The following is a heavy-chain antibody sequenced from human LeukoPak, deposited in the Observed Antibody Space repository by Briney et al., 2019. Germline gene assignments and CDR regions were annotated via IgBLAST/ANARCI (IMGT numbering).Heavy chain of an antibody. D-gene: IGHD3-22*01. CDR1: GASINNNF. V-gene: IGHV4-59*08. J-gene: IGHJ4*01. CDR3: ARHRDYYDT. CDR2: IYSSGSA. Sequence: SETLSLTCTVSGASINNNFWTWIRQPPGKGLEWIGYIYSSGSANYNPSLKSRVIISGDTSKNQISLTLPSVTAADTAVYFCARHRDYYDTWGHGTLVTVSS.